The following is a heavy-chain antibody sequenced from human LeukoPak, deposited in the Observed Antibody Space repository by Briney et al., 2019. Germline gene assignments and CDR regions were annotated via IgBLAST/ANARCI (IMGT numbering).Heavy chain of an antibody. CDR2: ISGSGGST. CDR3: AKDPRQATWCDY. Sequence: GGSLRLSCAASGFTFSSYAMSWVRQAPGKGLEWVSAISGSGGSTYYADSVKGRFTISRDNSKNTLYLQMNGLRAEDTAVYYCAKDPRQATWCDYWGQGTLVTVSS. D-gene: IGHD2-15*01. CDR1: GFTFSSYA. V-gene: IGHV3-23*01. J-gene: IGHJ4*02.